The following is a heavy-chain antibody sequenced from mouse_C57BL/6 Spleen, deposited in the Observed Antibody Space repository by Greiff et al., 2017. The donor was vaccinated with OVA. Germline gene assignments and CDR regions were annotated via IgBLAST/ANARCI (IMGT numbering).Heavy chain of an antibody. CDR2: ISDGGSYT. D-gene: IGHD2-5*01. CDR1: GFTFSSYA. V-gene: IGHV5-4*03. Sequence: EVKLMESGGGLVKPGGSLKLSCAASGFTFSSYAMSWVRQTPEKRLEWVATISDGGSYTYYPDNVKGRFTISRDNAKNNLYLQMSHLKSEDTAMYYCARGAYYSNRYYAMDYWGQGTSVTVSS. J-gene: IGHJ4*01. CDR3: ARGAYYSNRYYAMDY.